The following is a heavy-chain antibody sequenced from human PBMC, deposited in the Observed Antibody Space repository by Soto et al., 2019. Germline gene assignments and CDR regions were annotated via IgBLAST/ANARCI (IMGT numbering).Heavy chain of an antibody. CDR3: ARAFGGVLPDIVVVVAAPNWFDP. CDR2: ISAYNGNT. Sequence: RASVKVSCKASGYTFTSYGISWVRQAPGQGLEWMGWISAYNGNTNYAQKLQGRVTMTTDTSTSTAYMELRSLRSDDTAVYYCARAFGGVLPDIVVVVAAPNWFDPWGQGTLVTVSS. V-gene: IGHV1-18*04. J-gene: IGHJ5*02. D-gene: IGHD2-15*01. CDR1: GYTFTSYG.